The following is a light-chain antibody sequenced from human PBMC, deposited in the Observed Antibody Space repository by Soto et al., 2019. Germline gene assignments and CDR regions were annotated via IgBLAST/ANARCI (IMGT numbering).Light chain of an antibody. Sequence: EMVMTQSPATLSVSPGERATLSCRASQSVSSYLAWYQQKPGQPPRLLIYVASTRAAGIPARFSGSGSGTEFTLTISSLQSEDFAFYYWQQYKDWPPRFRQGTKVEIK. V-gene: IGKV3-15*01. CDR3: QQYKDWPPR. CDR2: VAS. CDR1: QSVSSY. J-gene: IGKJ1*01.